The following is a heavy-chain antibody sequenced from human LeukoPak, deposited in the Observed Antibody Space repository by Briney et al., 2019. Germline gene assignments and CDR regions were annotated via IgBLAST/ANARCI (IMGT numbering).Heavy chain of an antibody. V-gene: IGHV3-23*01. CDR3: ARGSSSWYYFDY. D-gene: IGHD6-13*01. CDR2: ISGSGGST. CDR1: GFTFSSYA. J-gene: IGHJ4*02. Sequence: GGSLRLSCAASGFTFSSYAMSWVRQAPGKGLEWVSAISGSGGSTYYADSVKGRFTISRDNAKNSLCLQMNSLRAEDTAVYYCARGSSSWYYFDYWGQGTLVTVSS.